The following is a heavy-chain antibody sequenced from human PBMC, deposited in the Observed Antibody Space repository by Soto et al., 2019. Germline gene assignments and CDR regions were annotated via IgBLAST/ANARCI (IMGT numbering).Heavy chain of an antibody. CDR2: ITGGGGRT. CDR1: GITFSSYA. Sequence: EVQLLESGGGLVQTGGSLRLSCAASGITFSSYAMSWVRQAPGKGLEWVSTITGGGGRTYYADSVKGRFTISRDNSKNTLFLQMNSLRADDTAIYYCALTGQFDYWGQGTLVTVSS. J-gene: IGHJ4*02. CDR3: ALTGQFDY. V-gene: IGHV3-23*01.